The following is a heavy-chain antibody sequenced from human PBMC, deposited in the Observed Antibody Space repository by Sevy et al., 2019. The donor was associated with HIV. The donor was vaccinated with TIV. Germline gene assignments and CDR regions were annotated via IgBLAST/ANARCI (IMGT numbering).Heavy chain of an antibody. CDR3: ARSPEFQYQMLYGRQKYNGMDV. CDR1: GFSFSTYS. V-gene: IGHV3-21*01. D-gene: IGHD2-2*02. J-gene: IGHJ6*02. CDR2: ISSGSTYT. Sequence: GGSLRLSCAASGFSFSTYSMNWVRQAPGKGLEWVSSISSGSTYTYYLDSVKGRFSISRDNAKNSVCLQMNSLRSEDTAVYYCARSPEFQYQMLYGRQKYNGMDVWGQGTTVTVSS.